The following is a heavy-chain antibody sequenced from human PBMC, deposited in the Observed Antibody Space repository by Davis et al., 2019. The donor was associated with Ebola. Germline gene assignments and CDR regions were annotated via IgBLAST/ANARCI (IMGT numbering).Heavy chain of an antibody. CDR3: ARDVRGITGPSEY. V-gene: IGHV1-18*01. Sequence: ASVKVSCKASGYTFTGYGISWVRQAPGQGLEWMGWISAYNDNTNYAQKVQGRITMTTDTSTSTAYMELRSLRSDDTARYYCARDVRGITGPSEYWGQGTLVTVSS. CDR1: GYTFTGYG. D-gene: IGHD1-1*01. J-gene: IGHJ4*02. CDR2: ISAYNDNT.